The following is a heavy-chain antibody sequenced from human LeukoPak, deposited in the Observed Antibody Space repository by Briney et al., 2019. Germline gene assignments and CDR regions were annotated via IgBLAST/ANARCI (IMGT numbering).Heavy chain of an antibody. V-gene: IGHV1-69*13. CDR3: ASGYHFWSGYYGAPYYYYGMDV. D-gene: IGHD3-3*01. CDR1: GGTFSSYA. CDR2: IIPIFGTA. Sequence: GASVKVSYKASGGTFSSYAISWVRQAPGQGLEWMGGIIPIFGTANYAQKFQGRDTITADESTSTAYMELSSLRSEDTAVYYCASGYHFWSGYYGAPYYYYGMDVWGQGTTVTVSS. J-gene: IGHJ6*02.